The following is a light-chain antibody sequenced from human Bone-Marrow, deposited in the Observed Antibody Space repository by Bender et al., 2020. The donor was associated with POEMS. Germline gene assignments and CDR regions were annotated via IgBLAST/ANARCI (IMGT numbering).Light chain of an antibody. Sequence: SYGLTQPPSVSVSPGHTANITCSGDQLGDQYASWYQLKPGQSPVLVIYEDNKRPSGIPERFSGSNSGNIATLTISGTQALDEADYYCQSADSSVLFGGGTKLTVL. CDR3: QSADSSVL. CDR1: QLGDQY. V-gene: IGLV3-1*01. CDR2: EDN. J-gene: IGLJ3*02.